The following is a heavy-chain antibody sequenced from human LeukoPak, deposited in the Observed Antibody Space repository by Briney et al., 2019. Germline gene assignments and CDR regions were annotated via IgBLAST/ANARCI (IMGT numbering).Heavy chain of an antibody. Sequence: SETLSLTCAVYGGSFSGYYWSWIRQPPGKGLEWIGEINHSGSTNYNPSLKSRVTISVDASKNQFSLKLSSVTAADTAVYYCARASRGIAARGFDYWGQGTLVTVSS. V-gene: IGHV4-34*01. CDR2: INHSGST. CDR3: ARASRGIAARGFDY. D-gene: IGHD6-6*01. CDR1: GGSFSGYY. J-gene: IGHJ4*02.